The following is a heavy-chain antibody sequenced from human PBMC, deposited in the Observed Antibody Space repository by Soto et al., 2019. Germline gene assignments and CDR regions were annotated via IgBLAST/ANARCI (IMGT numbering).Heavy chain of an antibody. D-gene: IGHD2-15*01. J-gene: IGHJ4*02. V-gene: IGHV3-23*01. CDR2: ISGSGGST. Sequence: GGSLRLSCAASGFTFSSYAMSWVRQAPGKGLEWVSAISGSGGSTYYADSVKGRFTISRDNSKNTLYLQMNSLRAEDTAVYYCAKDLEKSHCSGGSCYFGYWGQGTLGTVPQ. CDR1: GFTFSSYA. CDR3: AKDLEKSHCSGGSCYFGY.